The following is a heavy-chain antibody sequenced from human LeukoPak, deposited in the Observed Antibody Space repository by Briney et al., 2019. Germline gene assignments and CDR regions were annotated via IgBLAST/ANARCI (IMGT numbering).Heavy chain of an antibody. D-gene: IGHD4-23*01. CDR1: GFTFSSYG. Sequence: GGSLRLSCAASGFTFSSYGMHWVRQAPGKGLEWVAVISYDGSNKYYADSVKGRFTISRDNSKNTLYLQMNSLRAEDTAVYYCARATRWTNLSDFWGQGTLVTVSS. V-gene: IGHV3-30*03. J-gene: IGHJ4*02. CDR2: ISYDGSNK. CDR3: ARATRWTNLSDF.